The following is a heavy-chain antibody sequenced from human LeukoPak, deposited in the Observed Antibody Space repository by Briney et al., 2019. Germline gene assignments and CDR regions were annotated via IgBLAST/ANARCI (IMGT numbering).Heavy chain of an antibody. CDR2: IKQDGSEK. V-gene: IGHV3-7*01. Sequence: GGSLRLSCAASGFTFSSYWMSWVRQAPGKGLEWVANIKQDGSEKYYVDSVKGRFTISGDNAKNSLYLQMNSLRAEDTAVYYCARDFMYSITCAGCWGQGTLVTVSS. J-gene: IGHJ4*02. CDR3: ARDFMYSITCAGC. CDR1: GFTFSSYW. D-gene: IGHD6-13*01.